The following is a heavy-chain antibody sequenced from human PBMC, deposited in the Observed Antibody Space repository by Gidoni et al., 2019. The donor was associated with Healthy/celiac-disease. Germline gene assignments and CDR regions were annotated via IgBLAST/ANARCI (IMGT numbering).Heavy chain of an antibody. CDR3: ASGGAAPYYFDY. CDR2: ISSSSSYI. V-gene: IGHV3-21*01. Sequence: EVQLVESGGGLVKPGGSLRLSCAASGFTFSSYSMNWVRQAPGKGLEWVSSISSSSSYIYYADSVKGRFTISRDNAKNSLYLQMNSLRAEDTAVYYCASGGAAPYYFDYWGQGTLVTVSS. J-gene: IGHJ4*02. CDR1: GFTFSSYS. D-gene: IGHD3-16*01.